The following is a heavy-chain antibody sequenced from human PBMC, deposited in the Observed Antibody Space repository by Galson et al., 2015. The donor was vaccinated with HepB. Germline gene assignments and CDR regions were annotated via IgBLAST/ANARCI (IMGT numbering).Heavy chain of an antibody. CDR2: INHSGAT. CDR3: ARGLVYSYLPMPLYYGMDV. D-gene: IGHD5-18*01. Sequence: ETLSLTCAVSGGSLSAYSWSWIRQPPGKGLEWIGEINHSGATNYNPSLKSRVTISIDMSKNQFSLKLSSVTAADTGIYFCARGLVYSYLPMPLYYGMDVWGPGTSVTVSS. J-gene: IGHJ6*02. CDR1: GGSLSAYS. V-gene: IGHV4-34*01.